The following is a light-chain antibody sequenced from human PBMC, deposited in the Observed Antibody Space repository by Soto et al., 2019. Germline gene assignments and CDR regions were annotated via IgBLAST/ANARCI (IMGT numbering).Light chain of an antibody. J-gene: IGKJ1*01. CDR3: QHFGNSLWT. V-gene: IGKV3-20*01. Sequence: EIVLTQSPGTLSLSPGERATLSYRASQSVASRNLAWYQQKSGQAPRLLIYGASSRAIHTPDRFSGSGSGTDFTLTISGLEPEDFAVYYCQHFGNSLWTFGQGTKVDIK. CDR1: QSVASRN. CDR2: GAS.